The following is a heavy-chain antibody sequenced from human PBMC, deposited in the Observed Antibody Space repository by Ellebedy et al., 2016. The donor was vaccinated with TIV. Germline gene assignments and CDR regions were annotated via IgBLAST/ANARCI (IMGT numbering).Heavy chain of an antibody. CDR3: TSRPIRAVAGGLDI. Sequence: SETLSLXXDVSGGSISSDNWWTWIRQPPGKGLEWVGEIYRSGSTAYTPSLQSRLTISMDKSKNQLSLKLTPVTAANTAMYYCTSRPIRAVAGGLDIWGQGTMVTVSS. CDR1: GGSISSDNW. CDR2: IYRSGST. V-gene: IGHV4-4*02. D-gene: IGHD2-15*01. J-gene: IGHJ3*02.